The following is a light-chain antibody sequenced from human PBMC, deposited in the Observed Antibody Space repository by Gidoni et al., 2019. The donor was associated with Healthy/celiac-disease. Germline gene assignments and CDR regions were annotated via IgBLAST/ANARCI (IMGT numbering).Light chain of an antibody. CDR1: QSLLHSNVYDY. J-gene: IGKJ5*01. Sequence: DVVMTQSPLSLPVTPGEPASISCRSSQSLLHSNVYDYLDWYLRKPGQSPQLLIYLGSNRASGVPDRFSGSGSGTDFTLKISRVEAEDVGIYYCMQALQTPITFGQGTRLDIK. CDR2: LGS. CDR3: MQALQTPIT. V-gene: IGKV2-28*01.